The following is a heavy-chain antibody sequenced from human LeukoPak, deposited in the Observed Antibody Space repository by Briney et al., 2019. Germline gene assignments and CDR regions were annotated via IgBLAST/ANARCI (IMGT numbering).Heavy chain of an antibody. J-gene: IGHJ4*02. CDR3: ASRRRYGDYADY. V-gene: IGHV4-31*03. CDR2: IYYSGST. D-gene: IGHD4-17*01. CDR1: GGSLSSGSYY. Sequence: SQTLSLTCTVSGGSLSSGSYYWSWIRQHPGKGLGWLGYIYYSGSTYYNPSLKSRVTISVDTSKNQFSLKLSSVTAADTAVYYCASRRRYGDYADYWGQGTLVTVSS.